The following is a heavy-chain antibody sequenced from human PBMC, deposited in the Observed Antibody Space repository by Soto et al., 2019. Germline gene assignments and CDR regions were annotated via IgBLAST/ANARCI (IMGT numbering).Heavy chain of an antibody. Sequence: QVQLQESGPGLVKPSGTLSLTCAVSGGSVTNDNWWSWVRQPPGKGLEWIGEIYHSGRTKYNPSLKRRVTISTANSNNQSSRKLNSVPPAATAVYYCASGGGGGNYWGQGTLVTVSS. J-gene: IGHJ4*02. CDR2: IYHSGRT. CDR1: GGSVTNDNW. V-gene: IGHV4-4*02. CDR3: ASGGGGGNY. D-gene: IGHD3-16*01.